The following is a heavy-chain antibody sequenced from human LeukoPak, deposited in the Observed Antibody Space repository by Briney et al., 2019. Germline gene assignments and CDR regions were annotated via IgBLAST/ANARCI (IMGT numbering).Heavy chain of an antibody. J-gene: IGHJ5*02. V-gene: IGHV3-30*03. CDR3: ARGPIAVVNAGLGWFDP. D-gene: IGHD2-21*01. Sequence: PGGSLRLSCAASGFTFSSYGMHWVRQAPGKGLEWVAVISYDGSNKYYADSVKGRFTISRDNSKNTLYLQMNSLRAEDTAVYYCARGPIAVVNAGLGWFDPWGQGTLVTVSS. CDR2: ISYDGSNK. CDR1: GFTFSSYG.